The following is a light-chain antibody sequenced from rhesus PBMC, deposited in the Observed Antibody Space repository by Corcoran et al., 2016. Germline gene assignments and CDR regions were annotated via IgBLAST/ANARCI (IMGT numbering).Light chain of an antibody. V-gene: IGKV1-74*01. Sequence: IQMTQSLSSLSASVGDRVTITCWTSENVNNYLNRYQQKPGKAPKLLIYKASTLQSGVPSRFSGSGSGTVYTYTISRLQSEAVAPYYCQRSYGTPYRFSRETKVEIK. J-gene: IGKJ2*01. CDR2: KAS. CDR1: ENVNNY. CDR3: QRSYGTPYR.